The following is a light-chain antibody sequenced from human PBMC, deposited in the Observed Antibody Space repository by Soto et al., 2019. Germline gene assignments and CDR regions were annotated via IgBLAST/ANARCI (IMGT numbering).Light chain of an antibody. CDR3: QSYASSLSRV. V-gene: IGLV1-40*01. J-gene: IGLJ2*01. CDR1: SSNIGAGYD. CDR2: GNS. Sequence: QSVLTQPPSVSGAPGQRVTISCTGSSSNIGAGYDVHWYQQLPGTAPKLLIYGNSNRPSGVPYRFSGSKSGTSASLAITGLQAEDEADYYCQSYASSLSRVFGGGTKLTVL.